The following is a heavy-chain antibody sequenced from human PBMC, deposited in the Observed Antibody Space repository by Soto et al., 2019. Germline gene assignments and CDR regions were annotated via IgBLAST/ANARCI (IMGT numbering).Heavy chain of an antibody. V-gene: IGHV4-31*03. CDR3: ARVGLVDYGMDV. CDR2: IYYSGST. J-gene: IGHJ6*02. D-gene: IGHD6-6*01. Sequence: PSETLSLTCTVSGGSISSGGYYWSWIRQHPGKGLEWIGYIYYSGSTYYNPSLKSRVTISVDTSKNQFSLKLSSVTAADTAVYYCARVGLVDYGMDVWGQGTTVTVS. CDR1: GGSISSGGYY.